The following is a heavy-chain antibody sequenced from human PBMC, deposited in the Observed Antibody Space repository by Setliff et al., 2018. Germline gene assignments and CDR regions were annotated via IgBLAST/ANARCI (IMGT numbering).Heavy chain of an antibody. CDR2: IRYDGSNK. Sequence: PGGSLRLSCAASGFTFSTYYMHWVRQPPGKGLEWVAFIRYDGSNKYYADSVKGRFTISRDNSKNTLYLQLNSLRAEDTAIYYCAGGYPSNFDYWGQGMLVTVSS. CDR3: AGGYPSNFDY. V-gene: IGHV3-30*02. D-gene: IGHD3-22*01. J-gene: IGHJ4*02. CDR1: GFTFSTYY.